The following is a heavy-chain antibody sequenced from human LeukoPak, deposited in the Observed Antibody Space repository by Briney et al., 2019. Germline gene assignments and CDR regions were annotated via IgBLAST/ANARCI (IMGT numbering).Heavy chain of an antibody. D-gene: IGHD3-10*01. CDR3: ARDRLGLSYYYGSGISGWFDP. J-gene: IGHJ5*02. CDR2: IIPILGIT. V-gene: IGHV1-69*04. Sequence: ASVKVSCKASGGAFITSTITWVRQAPGQGLEWMGRIIPILGITNYALKFQGRVMITADKSTSTAYMELSSLRSEDTAVYYCARDRLGLSYYYGSGISGWFDPWGQGTLVTVSS. CDR1: GGAFITST.